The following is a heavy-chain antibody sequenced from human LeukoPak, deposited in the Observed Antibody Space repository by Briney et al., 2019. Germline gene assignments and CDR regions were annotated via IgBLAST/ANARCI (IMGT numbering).Heavy chain of an antibody. CDR1: GGSFSGYY. CDR2: INHSGST. V-gene: IGHV4-34*01. CDR3: ARGLRYSSSWARFDY. D-gene: IGHD6-13*01. Sequence: SETLSLTCAVYGGSFSGYYWSWILQPSGKGLEWIGEINHSGSTNYNPSLKSRVTISVDTSKNQFSLKLSSVTAADTAVYYCARGLRYSSSWARFDYWGQGTLVTVSS. J-gene: IGHJ4*02.